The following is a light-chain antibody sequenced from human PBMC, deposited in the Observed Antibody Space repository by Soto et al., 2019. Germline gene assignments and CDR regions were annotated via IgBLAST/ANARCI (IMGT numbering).Light chain of an antibody. CDR3: AAWDDSLSGVV. J-gene: IGLJ2*01. CDR2: RNN. Sequence: QSVLTQPPSASGTPGQRVTISCSGTSSNIGNNYVCWYQHLPGTAPKLPIYRNNQRPSGVPDRFSGSKSGTSASLAISGLRSDDEADYYCAAWDDSLSGVVFGGGTKLTVL. CDR1: SSNIGNNY. V-gene: IGLV1-47*01.